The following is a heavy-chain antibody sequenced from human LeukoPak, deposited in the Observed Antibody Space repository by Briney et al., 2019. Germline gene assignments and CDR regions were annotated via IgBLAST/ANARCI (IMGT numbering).Heavy chain of an antibody. V-gene: IGHV1-18*01. CDR1: GYTFTSYD. D-gene: IGHD2-15*01. CDR3: ARAVDLVVVAATSSMDYYYGMDV. Sequence: GASVKVSCKASGYTFTSYDINWVRQATGQGLEWMGWISAYNGNTNYAQKLQGRVTMTTDTSTSTAYMELRSLRSDDTAVYYCARAVDLVVVAATSSMDYYYGMDVWGQGTTVTVSS. J-gene: IGHJ6*02. CDR2: ISAYNGNT.